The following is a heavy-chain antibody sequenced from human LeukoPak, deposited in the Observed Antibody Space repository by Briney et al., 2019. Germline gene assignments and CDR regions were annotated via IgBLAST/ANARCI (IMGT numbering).Heavy chain of an antibody. CDR3: VGATGFGY. V-gene: IGHV3-66*01. CDR2: IHSGGST. D-gene: IGHD4-17*01. J-gene: IGHJ4*02. CDR1: GFTFSSYA. Sequence: GGSLRLSCAASGFTFSSYAMSWVRQAPGKGLEWVSVIHSGGSTYHADSVKGRFTISRDNSKNTVYLQMNSLRAEDTAVYYCVGATGFGYWGQGTLVTVSS.